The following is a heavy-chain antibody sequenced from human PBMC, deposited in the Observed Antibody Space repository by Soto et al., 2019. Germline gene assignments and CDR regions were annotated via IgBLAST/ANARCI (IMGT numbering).Heavy chain of an antibody. Sequence: QVYLVQSGAEVKKPGSSVKISCKASGGIFSSNTLNWVRQAAGQGLEWMGGIIPLFGTANYAEKFQGRVTITADQSKKTEYRELTSLTSEDRAVYYWASKAACGGDCYAFDYWGQGPLVTVSS. CDR1: GGIFSSNT. CDR2: IIPLFGTA. CDR3: ASKAACGGDCYAFDY. J-gene: IGHJ4*02. D-gene: IGHD2-21*02. V-gene: IGHV1-69*01.